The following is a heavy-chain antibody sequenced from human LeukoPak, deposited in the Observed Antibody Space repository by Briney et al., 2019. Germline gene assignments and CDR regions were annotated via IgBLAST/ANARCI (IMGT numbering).Heavy chain of an antibody. D-gene: IGHD2-15*01. CDR3: AKGRNERSWSGDGLDV. J-gene: IGHJ6*02. CDR1: EFTFSSYN. CDR2: ISSSSSIV. Sequence: GGSLRLSCAASEFTFSSYNLNWVRQAPGKGLEWVSSISSSSSIVYYADSVKGRFAISRDNAKKSLYLQMNSLRTGDTALYYCAKGRNERSWSGDGLDVWGQGTTVTVSS. V-gene: IGHV3-48*01.